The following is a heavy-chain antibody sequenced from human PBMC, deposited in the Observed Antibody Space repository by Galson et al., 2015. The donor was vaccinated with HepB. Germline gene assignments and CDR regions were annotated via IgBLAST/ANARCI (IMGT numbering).Heavy chain of an antibody. Sequence: SLRLSCAASGFTFSSYGMNRVRQAPGKGLEWVSYINRDSSIINYADSVKGRFTISRDNAKNSLYLQMNSLRDDDTAVYYCARGCSSTSCYVWGQGTTVTVSS. CDR1: GFTFSSYG. CDR2: INRDSSII. J-gene: IGHJ6*02. D-gene: IGHD2-2*01. CDR3: ARGCSSTSCYV. V-gene: IGHV3-48*02.